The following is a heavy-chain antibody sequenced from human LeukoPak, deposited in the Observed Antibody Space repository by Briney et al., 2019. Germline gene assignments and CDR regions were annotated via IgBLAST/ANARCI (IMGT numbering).Heavy chain of an antibody. D-gene: IGHD5/OR15-5a*01. CDR3: ARDVFKSYDY. CDR2: ISSSSSYI. V-gene: IGHV3-21*01. CDR1: GFTFSSYS. Sequence: PGGSLRLSCAASGFTFSSYSMNWVRQAPGKGLEWVSSISSSSSYIYYADSVKDRFTISRDNAKNSLYLQMNSLRAEDTAVYYCARDVFKSYDYWGQGTLVTVSS. J-gene: IGHJ4*02.